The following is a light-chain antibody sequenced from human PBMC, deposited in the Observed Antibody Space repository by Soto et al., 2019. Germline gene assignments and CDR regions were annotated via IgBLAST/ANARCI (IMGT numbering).Light chain of an antibody. Sequence: DIVLTQSPATLSLSPGDSVTLSCWASQTVGRYLSWYQQSPGQGPSLLVYDASNRATGVPARFSGSGSDTVFTRTISSLEPEDFAVYFCQQRPQLLITFGKGASLE. J-gene: IGKJ5*01. CDR3: QQRPQLLIT. V-gene: IGKV3-11*01. CDR1: QTVGRY. CDR2: DAS.